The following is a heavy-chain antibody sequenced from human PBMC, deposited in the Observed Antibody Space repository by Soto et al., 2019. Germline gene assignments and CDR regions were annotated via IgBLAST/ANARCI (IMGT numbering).Heavy chain of an antibody. CDR1: GFTFSDYS. CDR3: AKDGLNHILSGAFDY. D-gene: IGHD3-10*01. J-gene: IGHJ4*02. Sequence: EVQLVESGGGLVQPGGSLRLSCAASGFTFSDYSMNWVRQAPGKGLEWISFISSGSGTIYYADAVEGRFTISRDNAKNSLYLQMNSLRAEDTAVYYCAKDGLNHILSGAFDYWGQGSLVTVSS. CDR2: ISSGSGTI. V-gene: IGHV3-48*01.